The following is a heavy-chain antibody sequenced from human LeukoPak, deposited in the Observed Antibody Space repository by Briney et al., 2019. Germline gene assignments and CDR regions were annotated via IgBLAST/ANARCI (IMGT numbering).Heavy chain of an antibody. Sequence: ASVKVSCKASGYTFTGYDINWVRQATGQGLEWMGWMNPNSGNTGYAQKFQGRVTITRNTSISTAYMELSSLRSEDTAVYHCARGRVPAAIQDYWGQGTLVTVSS. D-gene: IGHD2-2*01. CDR1: GYTFTGYD. CDR3: ARGRVPAAIQDY. V-gene: IGHV1-8*03. CDR2: MNPNSGNT. J-gene: IGHJ4*02.